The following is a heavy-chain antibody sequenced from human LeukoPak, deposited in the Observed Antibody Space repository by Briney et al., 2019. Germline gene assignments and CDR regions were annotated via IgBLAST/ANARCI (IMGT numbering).Heavy chain of an antibody. Sequence: GGSLRLSCAASGFTFSSHWMHWVRQAPGKGLVWVSRINRDGSSTSYADSVKGRFTISRDNAKNTLYLQMNSLRAEDTAVYYCAKTGDLIYAPWYWFDPWGQGTLVTVSS. D-gene: IGHD2-2*02. CDR3: AKTGDLIYAPWYWFDP. J-gene: IGHJ5*02. CDR2: INRDGSST. V-gene: IGHV3-74*01. CDR1: GFTFSSHW.